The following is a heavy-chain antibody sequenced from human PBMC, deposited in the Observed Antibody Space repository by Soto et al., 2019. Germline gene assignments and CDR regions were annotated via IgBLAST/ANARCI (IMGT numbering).Heavy chain of an antibody. Sequence: EVQLVQSGGGLVQPGGSLRLSCGASGFDFNNYWMHWVRQDPGKGLVWVSRINGDGSDIKYADSVKGRFTISRDNAKNTVELQMNSLRVEDTAVYYCARDQTTGDWFDAWGQGTLVTVSS. V-gene: IGHV3-74*03. J-gene: IGHJ5*02. CDR1: GFDFNNYW. CDR3: ARDQTTGDWFDA. CDR2: INGDGSDI. D-gene: IGHD4-17*01.